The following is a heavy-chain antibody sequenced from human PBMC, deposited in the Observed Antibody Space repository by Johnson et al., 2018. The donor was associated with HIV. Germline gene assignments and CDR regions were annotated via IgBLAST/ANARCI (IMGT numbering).Heavy chain of an antibody. V-gene: IGHV3-30-3*01. D-gene: IGHD3-3*01. CDR2: ISYDGSNK. CDR1: GFTFSSYA. Sequence: QVQLVESGGGLVQPGGSLRLSCAASGFTFSSYAMHWVRQAPGKGLEWVAVISYDGSNKYYADSVKGRFTISRDNSKNTLYLQMNSLRAEDTAVYYCAKAKTVARIAIFFDIWGQGTMVTVSS. J-gene: IGHJ3*02. CDR3: AKAKTVARIAIFFDI.